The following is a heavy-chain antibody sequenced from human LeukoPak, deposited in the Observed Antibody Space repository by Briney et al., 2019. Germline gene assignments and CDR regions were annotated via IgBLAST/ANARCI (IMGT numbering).Heavy chain of an antibody. J-gene: IGHJ4*02. V-gene: IGHV3-23*01. CDR1: GFTFHDYA. D-gene: IGHD6-19*01. CDR2: ISGSGGST. CDR3: AKRESSGWSHFDY. Sequence: GRSLRLSCVASGFTFHDYAMHWVRQAPGKGLKWVSAISGSGGSTYYADSVKGRFTISRDNSKNTLYLQMNSLRAEDTAVYYCAKRESSGWSHFDYWGQGTLVTVSS.